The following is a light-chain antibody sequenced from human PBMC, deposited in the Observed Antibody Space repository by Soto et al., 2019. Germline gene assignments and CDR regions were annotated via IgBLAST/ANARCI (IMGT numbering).Light chain of an antibody. CDR1: QSVSSNS. J-gene: IGKJ1*01. CDR2: AAS. CDR3: QQYGRSPLK. V-gene: IGKV3-20*01. Sequence: EVVLTQSPGTLSLSPGERATLSCRASQSVSSNSLAWYQQKPGQAPRLLIYAASSSATDIPDRFSSSGSGTDFTLTMSRLEPEDFAVYYCQQYGRSPLKFGQGTKVEIK.